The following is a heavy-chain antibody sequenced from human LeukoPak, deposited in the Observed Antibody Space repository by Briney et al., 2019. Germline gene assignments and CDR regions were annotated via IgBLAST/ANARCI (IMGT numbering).Heavy chain of an antibody. D-gene: IGHD6-19*01. V-gene: IGHV4-59*08. CDR2: IYYSGNT. Sequence: PSETLSLTCTVSGDSITTYYWTWIRQPPGKGLEWIASIYYSGNTNYNPSLKSRVTISVDTSKNQFSLKLSSVSAADTAVYYCTRLGSSGYTSDYWGQGTLVTVSS. CDR3: TRLGSSGYTSDY. CDR1: GDSITTYY. J-gene: IGHJ4*02.